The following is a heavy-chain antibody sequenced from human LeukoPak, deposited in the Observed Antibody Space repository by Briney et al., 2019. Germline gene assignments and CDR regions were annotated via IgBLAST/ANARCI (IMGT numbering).Heavy chain of an antibody. CDR2: MNPNSGNT. J-gene: IGHJ4*02. V-gene: IGHV1-8*02. CDR1: GYTFTGYY. Sequence: GASVKVSCTASGYTFTGYYMHWVRQAPGQGLEWMGWMNPNSGNTGYAQKFQGRVTMTRNTSISTAYMVLSSLRSEDTAVYYCARGGSLTKTAGSYYFDYWGQGTLVTVSS. CDR3: ARGGSLTKTAGSYYFDY. D-gene: IGHD1-26*01.